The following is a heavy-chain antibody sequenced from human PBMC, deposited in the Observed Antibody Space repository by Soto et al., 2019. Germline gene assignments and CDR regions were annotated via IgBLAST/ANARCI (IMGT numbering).Heavy chain of an antibody. V-gene: IGHV1-2*04. CDR1: GYTFTGYS. D-gene: IGHD5-18*01. J-gene: IGHJ4*02. CDR3: ARVGGLRYSYGYRYYFDY. CDR2: INPNSGGT. Sequence: ASVKVSCKASGYTFTGYSMHWVRQAPGQGLEWMGWINPNSGGTNYAQKFQGWVTMTRDTSISTAYMELSRLRSDDTAVYYCARVGGLRYSYGYRYYFDYWGQGTQVTVSS.